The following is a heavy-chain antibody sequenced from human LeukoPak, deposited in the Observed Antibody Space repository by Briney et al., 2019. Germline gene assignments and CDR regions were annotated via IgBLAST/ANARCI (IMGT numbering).Heavy chain of an antibody. D-gene: IGHD3-9*01. CDR3: ASSLRYYDILTGYYLYGMDV. CDR2: IIPIFGTA. J-gene: IGHJ6*02. Sequence: ASVKVSRKASGGTFSSYAISWVRQAPGQGLEWMGGIIPIFGTANYAQKFQGRVTITTDESTSTAYTELSSLRSEDTAVYYCASSLRYYDILTGYYLYGMDVWGQGTTVTVSS. V-gene: IGHV1-69*05. CDR1: GGTFSSYA.